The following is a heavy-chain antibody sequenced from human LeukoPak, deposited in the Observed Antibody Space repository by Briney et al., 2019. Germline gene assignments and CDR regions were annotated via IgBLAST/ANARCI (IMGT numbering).Heavy chain of an antibody. V-gene: IGHV5-10-1*01. Sequence: GESLKISCKGSGYSITTYWVSWVRQMPGKGLEWMGRIDPSDSYTNYSPSFQGHVTISADKSISTAYLQWSSLKASDTAIYYCARTYRGYSGYDLDWGQGTLVTVSS. CDR1: GYSITTYW. J-gene: IGHJ4*02. CDR2: IDPSDSYT. D-gene: IGHD5-12*01. CDR3: ARTYRGYSGYDLD.